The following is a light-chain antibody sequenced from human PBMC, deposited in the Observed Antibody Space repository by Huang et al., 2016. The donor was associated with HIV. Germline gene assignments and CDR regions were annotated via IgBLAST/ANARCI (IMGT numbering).Light chain of an antibody. J-gene: IGKJ1*01. Sequence: DIVMTQSPDSLAVSLGERATIKCKSSQSVVYSSTNMSYIAWFQQRPGQAPKLLIDWASARESGVPDRFSGSGSGTDFTLTISSLQAEDVAVYFCQQYYSALGTFGQGTRLEIK. CDR1: QSVVYSSTNMSY. CDR3: QQYYSALGT. V-gene: IGKV4-1*01. CDR2: WAS.